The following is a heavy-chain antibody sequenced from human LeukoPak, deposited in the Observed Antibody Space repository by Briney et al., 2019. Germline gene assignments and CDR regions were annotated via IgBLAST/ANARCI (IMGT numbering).Heavy chain of an antibody. CDR1: GYTFTSYD. CDR2: MSPNSGDT. V-gene: IGHV1-8*01. CDR3: ARALGTTLTPTRLYYFDY. J-gene: IGHJ4*02. Sequence: GASVKVSCKASGYTFTSYDFNWVRQATGQRPEWMGWMSPNSGDTGYAQKFQDRDTMTRNTSISTASVELSSLRSDDTAVYYCARALGTTLTPTRLYYFDYWGQGTLVTVSS. D-gene: IGHD4-17*01.